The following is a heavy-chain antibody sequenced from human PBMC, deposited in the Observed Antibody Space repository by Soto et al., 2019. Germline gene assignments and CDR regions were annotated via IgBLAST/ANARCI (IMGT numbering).Heavy chain of an antibody. J-gene: IGHJ6*03. CDR1: GYTFTSYD. CDR3: ARGPVVVVPAAMPPIYYYYYYYMDV. CDR2: MNPNSGNT. Sequence: ASVKVSCKASGYTFTSYDINWVRQATGQGFEWMGWMNPNSGNTGYAQKFQGRVTMTRNTSISTAYMELSSLRSEDTAVYYCARGPVVVVPAAMPPIYYYYYYYMDVWGKGTTVTVSS. D-gene: IGHD2-2*01. V-gene: IGHV1-8*01.